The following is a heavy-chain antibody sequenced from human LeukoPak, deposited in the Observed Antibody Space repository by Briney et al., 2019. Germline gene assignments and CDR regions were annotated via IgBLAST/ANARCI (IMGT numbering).Heavy chain of an antibody. CDR3: VRDGRNGYEDDY. CDR1: GFTFSSYA. D-gene: IGHD5-12*01. Sequence: GSLRLSCAASGFTFSSYAMSWVRQGPGKGLDWVSAISSSGDTYYAGSVKGRFTISRDNAKNSLFLQMNSLRAEDTAVYYCVRDGRNGYEDDYWGQGTLVTVSS. J-gene: IGHJ4*02. CDR2: ISSSGDT. V-gene: IGHV3-23*01.